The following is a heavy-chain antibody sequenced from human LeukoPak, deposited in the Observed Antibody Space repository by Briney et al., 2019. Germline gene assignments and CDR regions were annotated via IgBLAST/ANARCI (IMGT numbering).Heavy chain of an antibody. D-gene: IGHD3-16*01. V-gene: IGHV3-48*02. Sequence: PGGSLRLPCAASGFTFKNFDMGWLRQAPGKGLEWLSYISGSSTTIYYADSVKGRFTISRDNPKNSLYLQMNSLRDDDTAIYYCARDMGGPAATDGFDIWGQGTMVTVSS. CDR1: GFTFKNFD. CDR2: ISGSSTTI. CDR3: ARDMGGPAATDGFDI. J-gene: IGHJ3*02.